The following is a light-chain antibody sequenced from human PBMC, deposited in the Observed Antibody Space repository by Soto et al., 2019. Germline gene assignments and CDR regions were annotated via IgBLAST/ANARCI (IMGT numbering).Light chain of an antibody. Sequence: DLQLTQSPSFLSASIGDRVTITCRASQGINSYLAWYQQKSGKAPKLLIYGASTLQSGIPSRFSSSESGTDFTLTSRSLQPEDFATYYCQQVNTYPFTFGPGTKVDVK. J-gene: IGKJ3*01. CDR1: QGINSY. CDR2: GAS. V-gene: IGKV1-9*01. CDR3: QQVNTYPFT.